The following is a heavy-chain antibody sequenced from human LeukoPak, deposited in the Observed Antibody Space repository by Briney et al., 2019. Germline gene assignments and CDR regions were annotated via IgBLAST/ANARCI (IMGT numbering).Heavy chain of an antibody. CDR1: GFTFSSNG. V-gene: IGHV3-23*01. J-gene: IGHJ5*02. D-gene: IGHD6-13*01. CDR3: AKDRPYISSWYGCSTP. CDR2: ISDSGGGA. Sequence: GGSLRLSCAASGFTFSSNGMTWVRQASGKGLEWVSTISDSGGGAYYADSVKGRFTISRDSSRSTLYLQMHSLRAEDTAVYYCAKDRPYISSWYGCSTPWGQGTLVTVSS.